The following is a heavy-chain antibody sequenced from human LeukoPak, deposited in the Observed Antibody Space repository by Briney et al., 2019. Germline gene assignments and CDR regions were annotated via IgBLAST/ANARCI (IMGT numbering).Heavy chain of an antibody. J-gene: IGHJ4*02. CDR1: GYSFTSYW. V-gene: IGHV5-51*01. CDR2: IDPSDSDT. CDR3: ARQAAMGRSGDY. Sequence: GESLKISCKASGYSFTSYWIGWVRQMPGKGLEWMGIIDPSDSDTRYTPSFQGQVTISADKSLSTAYLLWNSLQASDTAMYYCARQAAMGRSGDYWGQGTLVTVSS. D-gene: IGHD6-13*01.